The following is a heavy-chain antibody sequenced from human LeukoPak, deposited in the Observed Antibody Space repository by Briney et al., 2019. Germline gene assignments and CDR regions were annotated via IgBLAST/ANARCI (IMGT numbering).Heavy chain of an antibody. CDR1: GYTLTELS. J-gene: IGHJ5*02. D-gene: IGHD3-22*01. CDR3: ATGYYDSSGYLAPYH. Sequence: GASVKVSCKVSGYTLTELSMHWVRQAPGKGLEWMGGFDPEDGETIYAQKFQGRVTMTEDTSTDTAYMELSSLRSEDTAVYYCATGYYDSSGYLAPYHWGQGTLVTVSS. CDR2: FDPEDGET. V-gene: IGHV1-24*01.